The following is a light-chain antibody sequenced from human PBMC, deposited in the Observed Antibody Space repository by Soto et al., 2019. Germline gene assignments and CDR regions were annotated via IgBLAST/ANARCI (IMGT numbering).Light chain of an antibody. V-gene: IGLV2-8*01. CDR2: EVT. CDR3: SSYTGGNPSYV. CDR1: GSDVGGYDY. J-gene: IGLJ1*01. Sequence: QSVLTQPPSASGSPGQSVTISCTGTGSDVGGYDYVSWYQQHPGKAPKLMIYEVTIRPSGVSDRFSGSKSGNTASLTVSGLQAEDEADYYCSSYTGGNPSYVFGTGTKATVL.